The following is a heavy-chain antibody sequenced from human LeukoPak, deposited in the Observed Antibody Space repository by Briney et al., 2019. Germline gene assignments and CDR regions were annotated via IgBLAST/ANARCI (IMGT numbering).Heavy chain of an antibody. V-gene: IGHV4-59*08. Sequence: SETLSLTCTVSGGSISSYYWSWIRQPPGKGLEWIGYIYYSGSTNYNPSLKSRVTISVDTSKNQFSLKLSSVTAADTVMYYCASKVAYCSGGSCYGYFDYWGQGTLVTVSS. CDR3: ASKVAYCSGGSCYGYFDY. J-gene: IGHJ4*02. D-gene: IGHD2-15*01. CDR2: IYYSGST. CDR1: GGSISSYY.